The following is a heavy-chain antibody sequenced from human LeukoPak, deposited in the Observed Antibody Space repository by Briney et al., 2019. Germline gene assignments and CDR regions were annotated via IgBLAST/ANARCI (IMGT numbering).Heavy chain of an antibody. CDR2: IYTSGST. CDR1: GYSISSGYY. Sequence: PLETLSLTCTVSGYSISSGYYWSWIRQPAGKGLEWIGRIYTSGSTNYNPSLKSRVTMSLDMSKNQFSLKLNSVTAADTAVYYCARDLVAFDYWGQGALVIVSS. J-gene: IGHJ4*02. CDR3: ARDLVAFDY. D-gene: IGHD2-15*01. V-gene: IGHV4-4*07.